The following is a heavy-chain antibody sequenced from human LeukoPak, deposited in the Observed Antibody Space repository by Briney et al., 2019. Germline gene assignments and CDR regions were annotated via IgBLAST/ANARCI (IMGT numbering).Heavy chain of an antibody. D-gene: IGHD2-2*01. CDR3: ARLTDCSSTSCYYYYYGMDV. V-gene: IGHV4-39*01. CDR2: IYYSGST. CDR1: GGSISSSSYY. Sequence: SETLSLTCTVSGGSISSSSYYWGWIRQPPGKGLEWIGSIYYSGSTYYNPPLKSRVTISVDTSKNQFSLKLSSVTAADTAVYYCARLTDCSSTSCYYYYYGMDVWGQGTTVTVSS. J-gene: IGHJ6*02.